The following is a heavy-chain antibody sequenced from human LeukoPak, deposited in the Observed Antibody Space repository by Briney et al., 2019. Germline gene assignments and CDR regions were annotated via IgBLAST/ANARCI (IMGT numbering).Heavy chain of an antibody. D-gene: IGHD3-10*01. CDR3: ARRVVRGQYYYGMDV. V-gene: IGHV1-3*01. CDR1: GYTFTSYA. Sequence: ASVKVSCKASGYTFTSYAMHWVRQAPGQRLEWMGWINAGNGNTKYSQKFQGRVTITRDTSASTAYMELSSLRSEDTAVYYCARRVVRGQYYYGMDVWGPGTTVTVSS. CDR2: INAGNGNT. J-gene: IGHJ6*02.